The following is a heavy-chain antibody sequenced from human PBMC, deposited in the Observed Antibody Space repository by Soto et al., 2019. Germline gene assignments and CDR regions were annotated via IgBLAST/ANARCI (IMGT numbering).Heavy chain of an antibody. CDR1: GCSISSGGYY. CDR3: ARSGYSYGPNPLLY. CDR2: IYYSGST. J-gene: IGHJ4*02. V-gene: IGHV4-31*03. D-gene: IGHD5-18*01. Sequence: QVQLQESGPGLVKPSQTLSLTCTVSGCSISSGGYYWSWIRQHPGKVLEWIGYIYYSGSTYYNPSLKSRVTISVDTSKNQFSLKLSSVTAADTAVYYCARSGYSYGPNPLLYWGQGTLVTVSS.